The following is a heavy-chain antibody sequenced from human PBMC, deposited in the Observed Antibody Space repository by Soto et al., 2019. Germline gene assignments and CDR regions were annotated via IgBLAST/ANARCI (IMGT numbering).Heavy chain of an antibody. CDR2: IIPIFGTA. Sequence: SVKFSFKDSGGTFSSYAISWLRHAPRQGLEWMGGIIPIFGTANYAQKFQGRVTITADESTSTAYMELSRLRSEDTAVYYCARALSYYYDSSGYYDDAFDIWGQGTMVTVSS. CDR1: GGTFSSYA. V-gene: IGHV1-69*13. CDR3: ARALSYYYDSSGYYDDAFDI. D-gene: IGHD3-22*01. J-gene: IGHJ3*02.